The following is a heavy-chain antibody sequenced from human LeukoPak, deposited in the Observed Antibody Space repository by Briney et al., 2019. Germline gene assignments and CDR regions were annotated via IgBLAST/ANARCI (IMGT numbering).Heavy chain of an antibody. CDR3: AGVARDWYLYFDY. J-gene: IGHJ4*02. Sequence: GGSLRLSCAASGFTFSSYAMSWVRQAPGKGLEWVSAISGSGGSTYYADSVKGRFTISRDNSKNTLYLQMNRLRAEDTAVYYCAGVARDWYLYFDYWGQGTLVTVSS. D-gene: IGHD3/OR15-3a*01. V-gene: IGHV3-23*01. CDR1: GFTFSSYA. CDR2: ISGSGGST.